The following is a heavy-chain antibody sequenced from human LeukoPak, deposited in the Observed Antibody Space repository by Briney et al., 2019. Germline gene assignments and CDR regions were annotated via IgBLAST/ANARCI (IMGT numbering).Heavy chain of an antibody. D-gene: IGHD1-1*01. V-gene: IGHV4-34*01. CDR2: INHSGST. J-gene: IGHJ4*02. CDR3: ARNLSAGTGNTYAY. Sequence: SETLSLTCAVSGGSFSGYYWTWMRQPPGKGLEWIGEINHSGSTNYNTSLKSRVTISVDTSKNQLSLKLRSVTAADTAVYYCARNLSAGTGNTYAYWGQGTLVTVSS. CDR1: GGSFSGYY.